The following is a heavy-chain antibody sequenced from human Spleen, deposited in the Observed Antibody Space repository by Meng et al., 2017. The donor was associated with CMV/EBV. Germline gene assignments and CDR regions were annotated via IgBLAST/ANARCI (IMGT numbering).Heavy chain of an antibody. CDR3: ARVIFGVVTFDY. CDR1: GFTFSDYY. J-gene: IGHJ4*02. CDR2: ISSSGSSI. Sequence: GESLKISCVASGFTFSDYYMSWIRPAPGKGLEWVSYISSSGSSIYYANSLKGRFTISRDNAKNSLYLQMNSLRAEDTAVYYCARVIFGVVTFDYWGQGTLVTVSS. D-gene: IGHD3-3*01. V-gene: IGHV3-11*01.